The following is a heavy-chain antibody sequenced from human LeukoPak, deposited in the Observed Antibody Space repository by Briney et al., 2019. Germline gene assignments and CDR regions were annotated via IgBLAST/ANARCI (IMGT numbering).Heavy chain of an antibody. CDR1: GFTFSTYS. D-gene: IGHD2-8*01. Sequence: GGSLRLSCAASGFTFSTYSMNWVRQAPGKGLEWVSSITSRSNYIYYADSVKGRFTISRDNAKNSLYLQMNGLRAEDTAVYYCVRGSVLMVSAITTPLDYWGQGTLVTVSS. CDR3: VRGSVLMVSAITTPLDY. CDR2: ITSRSNYI. J-gene: IGHJ4*02. V-gene: IGHV3-21*01.